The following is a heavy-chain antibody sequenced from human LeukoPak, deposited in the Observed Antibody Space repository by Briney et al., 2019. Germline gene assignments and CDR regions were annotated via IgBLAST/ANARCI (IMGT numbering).Heavy chain of an antibody. V-gene: IGHV3-74*01. D-gene: IGHD2-8*01. CDR2: ISSDGSST. CDR1: GFTFSSYW. Sequence: GGSLRLSCAASGFTFSSYWMHWVRQAPGKGLVWVSRISSDGSSTNYADSVEGRFTISRDNAKNTLYLQMNSLRAEDTAMYYCARLMMYDQDYWGQGTLVTVSS. J-gene: IGHJ4*02. CDR3: ARLMMYDQDY.